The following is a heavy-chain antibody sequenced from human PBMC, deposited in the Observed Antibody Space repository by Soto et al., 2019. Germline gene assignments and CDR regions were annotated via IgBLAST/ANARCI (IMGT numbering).Heavy chain of an antibody. J-gene: IGHJ4*02. CDR3: VRDHDGSNF. CDR2: ISSSGTTI. D-gene: IGHD3-22*01. V-gene: IGHV3-11*01. Sequence: GESRTPACSPSRFISSYYYVGWLRQAPGKGLEWLSYISSSGTTIYYADSVKGRFTISRDNAKNSLYLQMNSLRAEDTAVYYCVRDHDGSNFWGQGTLVTVSS. CDR1: RFISSYYY.